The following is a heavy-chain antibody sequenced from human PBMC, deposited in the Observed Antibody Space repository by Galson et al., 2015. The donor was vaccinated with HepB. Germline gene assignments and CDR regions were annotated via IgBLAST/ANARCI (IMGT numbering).Heavy chain of an antibody. V-gene: IGHV3-21*01. CDR2: ITSDSSYI. J-gene: IGHJ4*02. D-gene: IGHD3-10*01. CDR1: GFTFSSYS. Sequence: SLRLSCAASGFTFSSYSMTWVRQAPGKGLEWVSSITSDSSYIHYTDSVRGRFTISRDNAKSSLFLQMNSLRAEDAAVYYCARDLNFYHSGRGSDYWGQGTLVTVSS. CDR3: ARDLNFYHSGRGSDY.